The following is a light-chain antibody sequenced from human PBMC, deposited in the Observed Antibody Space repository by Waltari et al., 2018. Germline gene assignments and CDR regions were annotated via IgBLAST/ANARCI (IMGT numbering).Light chain of an antibody. J-gene: IGLJ3*02. CDR1: SSDSGSANL. Sequence: QSALTQPASVSGSPGQSITLSCTGTSSDSGSANLVSWYLQYPGTAPKLLIYDVSQRPSGVSNRFSGSKSGNTASLTISGLQAEDEAIYYCCSYAGSRTWVFGGGAKLTVL. CDR3: CSYAGSRTWV. V-gene: IGLV2-23*02. CDR2: DVS.